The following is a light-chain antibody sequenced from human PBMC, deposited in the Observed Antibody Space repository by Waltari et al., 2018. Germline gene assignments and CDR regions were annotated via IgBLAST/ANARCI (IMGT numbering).Light chain of an antibody. Sequence: DIVLTQSPGTLYLSPGARAILPCRASQIIPDDYLAWYQQKPGQAPRLLVYNAARRTDGLPHRFTGSGSGTDFTLTISPLEPEDSGVYYCQQYGDSVWTFGQGTRV. V-gene: IGKV3-20*01. CDR2: NAA. CDR3: QQYGDSVWT. J-gene: IGKJ1*01. CDR1: QIIPDDY.